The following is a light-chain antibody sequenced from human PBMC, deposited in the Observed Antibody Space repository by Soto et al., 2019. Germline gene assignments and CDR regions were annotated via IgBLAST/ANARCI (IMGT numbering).Light chain of an antibody. CDR3: QQYYSIPIT. CDR1: QSVLYSSNNKNY. J-gene: IGKJ5*01. CDR2: WAS. V-gene: IGKV4-1*01. Sequence: DIVMTQSPDSLAVSLGERATINCKSSQSVLYSSNNKNYLAWYQQKAGQPPKLLIYWASTRESGVPDRFSGSGSGTDFTLTISSLQAEDVAVYYCQQYYSIPITFGQGTRLVIK.